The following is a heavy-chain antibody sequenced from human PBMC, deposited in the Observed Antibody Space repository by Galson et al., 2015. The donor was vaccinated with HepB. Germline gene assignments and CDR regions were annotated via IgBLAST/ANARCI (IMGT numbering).Heavy chain of an antibody. J-gene: IGHJ4*02. CDR3: ARGPGDFWTGVRNVWSRGGHYLDY. Sequence: ETLSLTCAVYGGSFSGYYWSWIRQSPGKGLEWIGEINHSGSTNYNPSLKSRVTISVDTSKNQFSLKLTSVTAADAAIYYCARGPGDFWTGVRNVWSRGGHYLDYWGQGTLVTVSS. CDR1: GGSFSGYY. D-gene: IGHD3-3*01. V-gene: IGHV4-34*01. CDR2: INHSGST.